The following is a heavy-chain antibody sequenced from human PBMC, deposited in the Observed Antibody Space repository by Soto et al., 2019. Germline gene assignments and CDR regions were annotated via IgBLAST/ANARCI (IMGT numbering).Heavy chain of an antibody. V-gene: IGHV4-4*02. J-gene: IGHJ4*02. CDR2: IYHSGTA. Sequence: QVQLQESGPGLVKPSGTLSLTCAVSGGSISSSNWWSWVRQPPGKGLEWIGEIYHSGTANYNPSLKSRVTISMDKSNNQISLDLSCLTAADSAVYFCARHIAVTGTRGFDYWGQGTLVTVSS. D-gene: IGHD6-19*01. CDR3: ARHIAVTGTRGFDY. CDR1: GGSISSSNW.